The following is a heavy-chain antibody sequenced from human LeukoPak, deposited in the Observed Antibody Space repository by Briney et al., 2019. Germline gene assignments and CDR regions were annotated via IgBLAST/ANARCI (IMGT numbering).Heavy chain of an antibody. CDR1: GDSISSYY. Sequence: SETLSLTCTVSGDSISSYYWSWIRQPPGKGLEWIGYIYYSGSTYYNPSLKSRVTISVDTSKNQFSLKLSSVTAADTAVYYCARIPPIYGDYSDYWGQGTLVTVSS. CDR3: ARIPPIYGDYSDY. CDR2: IYYSGST. D-gene: IGHD4-17*01. V-gene: IGHV4-59*08. J-gene: IGHJ4*02.